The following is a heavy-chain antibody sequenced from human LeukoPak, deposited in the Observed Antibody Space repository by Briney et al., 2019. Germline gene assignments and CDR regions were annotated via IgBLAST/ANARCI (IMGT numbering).Heavy chain of an antibody. CDR2: IYYSGST. V-gene: IGHV4-61*01. CDR3: ARGSGTQWLVREADYFDY. J-gene: IGHJ4*02. Sequence: SETLSLTCTVSGGSISSGSYYWSWIRQPPGKGLEWIGYIYYSGSTNYNPSLKSRVTISVDTSKNQFSLKLSSVTAADTAVYYCARGSGTQWLVREADYFDYWGQGTLVTVSS. CDR1: GGSISSGSYY. D-gene: IGHD6-19*01.